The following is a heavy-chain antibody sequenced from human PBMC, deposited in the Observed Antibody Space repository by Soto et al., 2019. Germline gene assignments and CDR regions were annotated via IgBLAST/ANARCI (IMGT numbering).Heavy chain of an antibody. J-gene: IGHJ4*02. D-gene: IGHD4-4*01. CDR3: ARNEPGQMTRVTRTPGLDY. CDR2: MNPNSGNT. Sequence: QVQLVQSGAEVKKPGASVKVSCKASGYTFTSYDINWVRQATGQGLEWMGWMNPNSGNTGYAQKFQGRVTMTRNPSISTAYMELSNLGSEDTAVYYCARNEPGQMTRVTRTPGLDYLGQGTLVTVSS. CDR1: GYTFTSYD. V-gene: IGHV1-8*01.